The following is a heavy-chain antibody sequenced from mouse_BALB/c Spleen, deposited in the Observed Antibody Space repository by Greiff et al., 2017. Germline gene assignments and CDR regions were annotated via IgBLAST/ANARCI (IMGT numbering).Heavy chain of an antibody. CDR2: ISTYYGDA. V-gene: IGHV1S137*01. CDR1: VYTFTDYA. Sequence: VQLQQSGAELVRPGVSVKISCKGSVYTFTDYAMHWVKQSHAKSLEWIGVISTYYGDASYNQKFKGKATITVDKSSSTAYMELSRLTSEDSAVYFCARHDGGGFAYWGQGTLVTVSA. J-gene: IGHJ3*01. CDR3: ARHDGGGFAY. D-gene: IGHD1-1*02.